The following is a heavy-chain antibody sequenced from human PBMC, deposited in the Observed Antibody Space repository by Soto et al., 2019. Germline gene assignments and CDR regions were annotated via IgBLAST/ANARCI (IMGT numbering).Heavy chain of an antibody. Sequence: GGSLRLSCAASGFTFSSYGMHWVRQAPGKGLEWVAVIWYDGSNKYYADSVKGRFTISRDNSKNTLYLQMNSLRAEDTAVYYCARDHPFERRYFAYWGQGTLVTVSS. CDR1: GFTFSSYG. CDR3: ARDHPFERRYFAY. V-gene: IGHV3-33*01. CDR2: IWYDGSNK. D-gene: IGHD1-1*01. J-gene: IGHJ4*02.